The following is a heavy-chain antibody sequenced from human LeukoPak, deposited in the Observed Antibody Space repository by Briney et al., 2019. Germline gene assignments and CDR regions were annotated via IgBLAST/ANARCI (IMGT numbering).Heavy chain of an antibody. CDR3: ATGLPAAILPFDY. J-gene: IGHJ4*02. V-gene: IGHV1-24*01. CDR2: FDPEDGET. Sequence: ASVKVSCKVSGYTLTELSVHWVRQAPGKGLEWMGGFDPEDGETIYAQKFQGRVTMTEDTSTDTAYLELSSLRSEDTVVYYCATGLPAAILPFDYWGQGTLVTVSS. CDR1: GYTLTELS. D-gene: IGHD2-2*02.